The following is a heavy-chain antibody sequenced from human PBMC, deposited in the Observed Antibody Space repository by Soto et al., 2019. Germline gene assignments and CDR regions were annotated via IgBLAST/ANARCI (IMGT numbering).Heavy chain of an antibody. J-gene: IGHJ4*02. CDR3: ARRRGGVRFHY. CDR1: GVSISTGSYY. V-gene: IGHV4-39*01. Sequence: PSETLSLTCTVSGVSISTGSYYWGWVRLAPGKGLEWVGGIYNPGSTYYNPSLNTRVTISVDTSKNQFSLKLSSVTAADTAVYYGARRRGGVRFHYWGQGTLVSVSS. CDR2: IYNPGST. D-gene: IGHD2-8*01.